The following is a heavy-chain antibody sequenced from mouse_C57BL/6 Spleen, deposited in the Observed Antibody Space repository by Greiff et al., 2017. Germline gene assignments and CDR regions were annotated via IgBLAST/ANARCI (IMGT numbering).Heavy chain of an antibody. CDR1: GYTFTHYY. J-gene: IGHJ4*01. D-gene: IGHD2-1*01. CDR2: INPNNGGT. Sequence: EVQLQQSGPELVKPGASVKISCKASGYTFTHYYMNWVKQSHGKSLEWIGDINPNNGGTSYNQKFKGKATLTVDKSSSTAYMELRSLTSEDSAVYYCASLYYGNLYYAMDYWGQGTSVTVSS. V-gene: IGHV1-26*01. CDR3: ASLYYGNLYYAMDY.